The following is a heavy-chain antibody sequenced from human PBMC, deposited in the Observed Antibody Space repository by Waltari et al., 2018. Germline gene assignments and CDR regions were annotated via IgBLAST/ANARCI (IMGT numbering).Heavy chain of an antibody. V-gene: IGHV1-58*01. CDR2: IVVGSGNT. CDR1: GFTFTSSA. D-gene: IGHD3-9*01. J-gene: IGHJ4*02. CDR3: AAVLRVRYFDWLSSDY. Sequence: QMQLVQSGPEVKKPGTSVKVSCKASGFTFTSSAVPWVRQARGQRLEWIGWIVVGSGNTNYAQKFQERVTITRDMSTSTAYMELSSLRSEDTAVYYCAAVLRVRYFDWLSSDYWGQGTLVTVSS.